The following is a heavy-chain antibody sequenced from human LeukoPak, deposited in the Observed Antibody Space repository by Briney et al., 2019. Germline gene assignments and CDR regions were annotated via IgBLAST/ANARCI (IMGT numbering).Heavy chain of an antibody. V-gene: IGHV4-4*07. J-gene: IGHJ5*02. D-gene: IGHD2-2*01. CDR3: ARELLGYCSSTSCRTHHWFDP. Sequence: SETLSLTCAASGGSISSYYWSWIRQPAGKGLEWIGRIYTSGSTNYNPSLKSRVTMSVDTSKNQFSLKLSSVTAADTAVYYCARELLGYCSSTSCRTHHWFDPWGQGTLVTVSS. CDR1: GGSISSYY. CDR2: IYTSGST.